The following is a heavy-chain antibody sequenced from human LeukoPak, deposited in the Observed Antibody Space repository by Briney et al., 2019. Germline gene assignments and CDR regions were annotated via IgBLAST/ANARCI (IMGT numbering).Heavy chain of an antibody. D-gene: IGHD6-19*01. CDR3: ARDRSAWSYSFDY. CDR2: IDPNGRT. J-gene: IGHJ4*02. Sequence: GASVKVSCLTSGWIFTSHKIHWLRQAPGHGLEWMEIIDPNGRTTYAQKVQDRVTLTRDTCTRTFYMELSSLRSEDTAVYYCARDRSAWSYSFDYWGQGTLVTVSS. CDR1: GWIFTSHK. V-gene: IGHV1-46*01.